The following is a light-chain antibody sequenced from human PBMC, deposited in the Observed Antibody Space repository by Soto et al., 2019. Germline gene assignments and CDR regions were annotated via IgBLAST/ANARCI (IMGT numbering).Light chain of an antibody. CDR2: DAS. J-gene: IGKJ1*01. Sequence: EIVLTQSPATLSLSPGDRATLSCRASQSVSSYLDWYQQKPGQAPRILIYDASNRATSIPARFSGSGSGTSFTLTICSLEPEDFADYYGQQRSNWPNTCGQGTKVEIK. V-gene: IGKV3-11*01. CDR3: QQRSNWPNT. CDR1: QSVSSY.